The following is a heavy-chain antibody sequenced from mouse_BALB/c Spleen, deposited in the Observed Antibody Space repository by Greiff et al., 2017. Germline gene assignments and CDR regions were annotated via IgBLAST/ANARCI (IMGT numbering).Heavy chain of an antibody. J-gene: IGHJ4*01. CDR1: GFTFNTYA. V-gene: IGHV10-1*02. CDR3: VRQWYGNPYRLYAMDY. Sequence: EVQRVESGGGLVQPKGSLKLSCAASGFTFNTYAMNWVRQAPGKGLEWVARIRSKSNNYATYYADSVKDRFTISRDDSQSMLYLQMNNLKTEDTAMYYCVRQWYGNPYRLYAMDYWGQGTSVTVSS. D-gene: IGHD2-10*02. CDR2: IRSKSNNYAT.